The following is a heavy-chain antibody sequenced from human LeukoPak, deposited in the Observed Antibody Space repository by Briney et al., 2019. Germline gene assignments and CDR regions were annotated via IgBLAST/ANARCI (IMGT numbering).Heavy chain of an antibody. Sequence: ASVKVSCKASGGTFSSYAISWVRQAPGQGLEWMGGIIPIFGTANYAQKFQGRVTITTDESTSTAYMELSSLRSEDTAVYYCARIHSRSSSWYGGWFDPWGQGTLVTVSS. D-gene: IGHD6-13*01. CDR2: IIPIFGTA. CDR1: GGTFSSYA. V-gene: IGHV1-69*05. CDR3: ARIHSRSSSWYGGWFDP. J-gene: IGHJ5*02.